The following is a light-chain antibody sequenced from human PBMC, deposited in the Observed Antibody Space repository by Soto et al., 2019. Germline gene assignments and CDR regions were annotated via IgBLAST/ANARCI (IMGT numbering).Light chain of an antibody. CDR1: QSVSNNY. CDR2: GAS. V-gene: IGKV3-20*01. J-gene: IGKJ1*01. CDR3: QQYSXSGT. Sequence: EIVFTQSPGTLSLSPGERATLSCRSSQSVSNNYLACYQQKPVQAPRLLIYGASNRATGIPDRFSGSGSGTDFTLTISRLEPEDFVVYYCQQYSXSGTSGQGTKV.